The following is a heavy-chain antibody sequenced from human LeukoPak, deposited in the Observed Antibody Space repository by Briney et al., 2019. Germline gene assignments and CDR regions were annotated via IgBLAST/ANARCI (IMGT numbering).Heavy chain of an antibody. CDR2: ISAHNGNT. J-gene: IGHJ4*02. CDR3: ARDYRRVSSGYLDY. D-gene: IGHD3-22*01. CDR1: GYTFTSYG. V-gene: IGHV1-18*01. Sequence: ASVKVSCKASGYTFTSYGISWVRQAPGQGLEWMGWISAHNGNTNYAQKLQGRVTMTTDTSTSTAYMELRSLRSDDTAVYYCARDYRRVSSGYLDYWGQGTLVTVSS.